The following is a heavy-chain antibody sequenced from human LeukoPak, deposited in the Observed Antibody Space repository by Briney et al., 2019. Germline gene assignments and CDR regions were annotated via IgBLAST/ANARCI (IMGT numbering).Heavy chain of an antibody. J-gene: IGHJ4*02. V-gene: IGHV4-4*07. CDR3: ASNDFWSGYYYFDY. CDR1: GGSISSYN. CDR2: IYTSGST. Sequence: PSETLSLTCTVSGGSISSYNWSWIRQPAGKGLEWIGRIYTSGSTNYNPSLKSRVTMSVDTSKNQFSLKLSSVTAADTAVYYCASNDFWSGYYYFDYWGQGTLVTVSS. D-gene: IGHD3-3*01.